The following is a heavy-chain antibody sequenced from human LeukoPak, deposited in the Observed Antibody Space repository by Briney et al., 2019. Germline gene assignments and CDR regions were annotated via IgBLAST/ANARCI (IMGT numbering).Heavy chain of an antibody. D-gene: IGHD3-22*01. V-gene: IGHV4-34*01. Sequence: KPSETLSLTCAVYGGSFSGYYWSWIRQPPGKGLEWIGEINHSGSTNYNPSLKSRVTISVDTSKNQFSLKLSSVTAADTAVYYCARANGYGYYYYMDVWGKGTTVTISS. CDR1: GGSFSGYY. J-gene: IGHJ6*03. CDR3: ARANGYGYYYYMDV. CDR2: INHSGST.